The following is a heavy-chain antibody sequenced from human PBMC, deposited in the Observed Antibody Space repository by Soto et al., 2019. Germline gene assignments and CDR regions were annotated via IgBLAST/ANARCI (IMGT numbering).Heavy chain of an antibody. V-gene: IGHV4-34*01. J-gene: IGHJ4*02. D-gene: IGHD5-12*01. Sequence: SETLSLTCAVYGGSFSGYYWSWIRQPPGKGLEWIGEINHSGSTNYNPSLKSRVTISVDTSKNQFSRKLSSVTAADTSVYYCARYNSGYDFFDYWGQGTLVTVSS. CDR3: ARYNSGYDFFDY. CDR2: INHSGST. CDR1: GGSFSGYY.